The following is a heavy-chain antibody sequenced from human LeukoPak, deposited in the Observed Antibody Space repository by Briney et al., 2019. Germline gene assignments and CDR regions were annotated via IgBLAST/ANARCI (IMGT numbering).Heavy chain of an antibody. CDR3: ARSRSQVITDLNYYYYMDV. V-gene: IGHV1-69*05. J-gene: IGHJ6*03. CDR1: GGTFSSYA. Sequence: SVKVSCKASGGTFSSYAISWVRQAPGQGREWMGGIIPIFGTANYAQKFQGRVTITTDESTSTAYTELSSLRSEDTAVYYCARSRSQVITDLNYYYYMDVWGKGTTVTVSS. D-gene: IGHD3-10*01. CDR2: IIPIFGTA.